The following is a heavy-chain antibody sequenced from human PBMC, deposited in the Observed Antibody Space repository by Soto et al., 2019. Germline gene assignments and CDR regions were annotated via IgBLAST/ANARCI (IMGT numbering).Heavy chain of an antibody. CDR2: IIPLLRTG. V-gene: IGHV1-69*06. D-gene: IGHD3-10*01. CDR3: ARDPVDLFGYMDV. Sequence: QEDLVQSGAEVKKPGSSVNVSCKASGGTFGSYSITWVRHAPGQRLEWMGEIIPLLRTGNYAQKIKGRVTITGDRSTSTVYMALSSLRSDDTAVYYCARDPVDLFGYMDVWGQGTTVTVSS. CDR1: GGTFGSYS. J-gene: IGHJ6*02.